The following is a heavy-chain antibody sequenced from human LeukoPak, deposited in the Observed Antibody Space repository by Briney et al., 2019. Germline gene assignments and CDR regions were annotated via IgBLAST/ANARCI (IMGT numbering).Heavy chain of an antibody. CDR2: IIPIFGTA. CDR1: GGTFSSYA. Sequence: SVKVSCKASGGTFSSYAISWVRQAPGQGLEWMGGIIPIFGTANYAQKFQGRVTITADKSTSTAYMELGSLRSEDTAVYYCARDSYSSGWDPGYFDLWGRGTLVTVSS. D-gene: IGHD6-19*01. CDR3: ARDSYSSGWDPGYFDL. V-gene: IGHV1-69*06. J-gene: IGHJ2*01.